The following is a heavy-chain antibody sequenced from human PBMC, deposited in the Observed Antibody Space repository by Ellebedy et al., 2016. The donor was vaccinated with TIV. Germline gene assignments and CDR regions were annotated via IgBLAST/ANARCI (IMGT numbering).Heavy chain of an antibody. CDR3: VRVLGQQLDSGYYFNY. D-gene: IGHD3-16*01. CDR2: VSYDGSKK. V-gene: IGHV3-30-3*01. Sequence: PGGSLRLSCAASGFTFIDYAMHWVRQAPGKGLEWVAVVSYDGSKKYYADPVKGRFTISRDNSKNTLWLQMNSLTTEDTAVYFCVRVLGQQLDSGYYFNYWGPGTLVTVSS. J-gene: IGHJ4*02. CDR1: GFTFIDYA.